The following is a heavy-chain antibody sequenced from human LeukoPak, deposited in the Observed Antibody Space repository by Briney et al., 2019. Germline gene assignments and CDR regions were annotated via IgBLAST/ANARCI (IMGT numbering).Heavy chain of an antibody. CDR1: AGTFSSYA. CDR3: ARGPSITMVRGGQWYYYMDV. J-gene: IGHJ6*03. V-gene: IGHV1-69*13. D-gene: IGHD3-10*01. Sequence: SVKVSCKASAGTFSSYAISWVRQAPGQGLEWMGGIIPIFGTANYAQKFQGRVTITADESTSTAYMELSSLRSEDTAVYYCARGPSITMVRGGQWYYYMDVWGKGTTVTISS. CDR2: IIPIFGTA.